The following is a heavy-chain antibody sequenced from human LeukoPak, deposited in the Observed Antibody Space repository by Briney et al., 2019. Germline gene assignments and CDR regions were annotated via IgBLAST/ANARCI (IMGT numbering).Heavy chain of an antibody. CDR2: IYYSGST. Sequence: SETLSLTCTVSGGSISSSSYYWSWIRQPPGKGLEWIGYIYYSGSTNYNPSLKSRVTISVDTSKNQFSLKLSSVTAADTAVYYCASGYSSSWSGYYYYYMDVWGKGTTVTISS. V-gene: IGHV4-61*01. CDR1: GGSISSSSYY. CDR3: ASGYSSSWSGYYYYYMDV. J-gene: IGHJ6*03. D-gene: IGHD6-13*01.